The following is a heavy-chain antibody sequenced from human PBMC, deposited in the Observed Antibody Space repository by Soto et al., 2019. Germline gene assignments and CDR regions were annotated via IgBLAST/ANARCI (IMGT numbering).Heavy chain of an antibody. D-gene: IGHD3-3*01. J-gene: IGHJ5*02. Sequence: GESLKISCKGSGYSFTSYWIGWVRQMPGKGLEWMGIIYPGDSDTRYSPSFQGQVTISADKSISTAYLQWSSLKASDTAMYYCARSKAYDFWSGYNLFDLWGQGTLVIVSS. CDR1: GYSFTSYW. V-gene: IGHV5-51*01. CDR3: ARSKAYDFWSGYNLFDL. CDR2: IYPGDSDT.